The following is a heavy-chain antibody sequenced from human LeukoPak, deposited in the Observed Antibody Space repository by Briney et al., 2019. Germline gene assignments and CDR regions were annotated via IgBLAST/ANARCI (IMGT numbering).Heavy chain of an antibody. CDR2: IYHSGST. J-gene: IGHJ3*02. V-gene: IGHV4-30-2*01. D-gene: IGHD3-16*01. CDR3: ARAPGESVFDI. Sequence: SQTLSLTCAVSGGSISSGGYSWSWIRQPPGKGLEWIGYIYHSGSTYYNPSLKSRVTISVDRSKNQFSLKLSSVTAADTAVYYCARAPGESVFDIWGQGTMVTVSS. CDR1: GGSISSGGYS.